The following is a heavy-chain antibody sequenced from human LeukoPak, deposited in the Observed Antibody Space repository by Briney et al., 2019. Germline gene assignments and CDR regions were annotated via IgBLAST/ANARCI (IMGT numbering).Heavy chain of an antibody. V-gene: IGHV1-46*01. Sequence: ASVKVSCKASGGTFSSYAIIWVRQAPGQGLEWMGFINPSGGSTSYAQKFKGRVTMTRDTSTSTVYMELSSLRSEDTAVYYCARNVASGLDFWGQGTLVTVSS. J-gene: IGHJ4*02. CDR2: INPSGGST. D-gene: IGHD1-1*01. CDR1: GGTFSSYA. CDR3: ARNVASGLDF.